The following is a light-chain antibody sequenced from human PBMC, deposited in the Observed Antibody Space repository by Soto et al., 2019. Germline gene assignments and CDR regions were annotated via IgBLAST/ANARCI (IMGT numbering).Light chain of an antibody. CDR2: DAS. J-gene: IGKJ3*01. Sequence: EIVLTQSPATLSLSPGERATLSCRASQSISFYLAWYQQKPGQAPRLLIYDASNRATGIPARFSGSGSGTDFTLTISSLGPEDFAIYYCQHRSNWPLTFGPGTKVDIK. V-gene: IGKV3-11*01. CDR1: QSISFY. CDR3: QHRSNWPLT.